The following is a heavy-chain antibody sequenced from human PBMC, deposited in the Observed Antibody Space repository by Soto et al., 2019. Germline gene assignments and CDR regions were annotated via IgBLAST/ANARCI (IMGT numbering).Heavy chain of an antibody. J-gene: IGHJ6*02. D-gene: IGHD3-10*01. CDR2: IIPIFGTA. Sequence: ASVKVSCKASGGTFSSYAISWVRQAPGQGLEWMGGIIPIFGTANYAQKFQGGVTITADKSTSTAYMELSSLRSEDTPLYYWASDPTYGSGMGYYGMDVWGQGTTVIVSS. CDR3: ASDPTYGSGMGYYGMDV. CDR1: GGTFSSYA. V-gene: IGHV1-69*06.